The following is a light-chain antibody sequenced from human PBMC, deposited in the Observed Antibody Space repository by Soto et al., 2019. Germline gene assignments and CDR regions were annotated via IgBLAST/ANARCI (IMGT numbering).Light chain of an antibody. CDR2: EVN. CDR1: SSDVGVYNY. J-gene: IGLJ1*01. Sequence: QSALTQPPSASGSPGQSVAISCTGTSSDVGVYNYVSWYQQHPGKAPKLMIYEVNKRPSGVPDRFSGSKSGNTASLTISGLQAEDEADYYCCSYAGEYKYVFGSGTKSP. V-gene: IGLV2-8*01. CDR3: CSYAGEYKYV.